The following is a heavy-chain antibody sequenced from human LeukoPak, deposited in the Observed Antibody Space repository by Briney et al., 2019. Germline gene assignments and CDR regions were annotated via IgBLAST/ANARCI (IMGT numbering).Heavy chain of an antibody. D-gene: IGHD5-18*01. CDR3: AKDADTATIIYWYFDL. Sequence: PGGSLRLSCTASGFTLSSFGMHWVRQAPGKGLEWVAVISDDGSNRYYADSVKGRFTISRDNSKNTLYLQMNSLRAEDTAVYYCAKDADTATIIYWYFDLWGRGTLVTVPS. CDR2: ISDDGSNR. V-gene: IGHV3-30*18. CDR1: GFTLSSFG. J-gene: IGHJ2*01.